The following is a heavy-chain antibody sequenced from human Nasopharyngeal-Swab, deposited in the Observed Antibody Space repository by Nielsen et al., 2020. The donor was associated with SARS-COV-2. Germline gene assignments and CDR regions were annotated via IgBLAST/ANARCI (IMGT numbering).Heavy chain of an antibody. CDR3: ARPLSRDSTWTTEANWFDP. J-gene: IGHJ5*02. CDR1: GFTFSSYA. CDR2: ITGNGDTT. D-gene: IGHD6-13*01. V-gene: IGHV3-23*01. Sequence: GESLKISCAASGFTFSSYAMTWVRQVPGKGLEWVSTITGNGDTTYYADSVKGRFTISRDNPENTVHLQMNSLRAEDTALYHCARPLSRDSTWTTEANWFDPWGQGTLVTVSS.